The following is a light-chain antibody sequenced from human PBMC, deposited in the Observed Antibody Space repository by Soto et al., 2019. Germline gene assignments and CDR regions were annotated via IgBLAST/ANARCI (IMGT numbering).Light chain of an antibody. J-gene: IGLJ1*01. CDR2: EVS. Sequence: SVLTQTASVSGSHGPSITISCTGTIGAVGVYNYVSWYQQHPVKAQTLMIYEVSNRPSGVSNRFSGSKSGNTASLTISGLQAEDEADYYCSSYTSSSTLYVLGTGTKVTVL. CDR1: IGAVGVYNY. V-gene: IGLV2-14*01. CDR3: SSYTSSSTLYV.